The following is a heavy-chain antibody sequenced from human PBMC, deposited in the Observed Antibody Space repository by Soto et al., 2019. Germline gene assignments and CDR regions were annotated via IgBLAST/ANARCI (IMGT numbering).Heavy chain of an antibody. J-gene: IGHJ6*02. D-gene: IGHD3-10*02. Sequence: SETLSLSCAVYGVSLSAYYWTWLRQPPGKGLEWNGEINQSKRTNYTPSLKSRVTMSADTSKKHFCLKVTAVTAADTAVYYCARGTVYVPFLFPCLDVWGQGTTVTVSS. V-gene: IGHV4-34*01. CDR1: GVSLSAYY. CDR3: ARGTVYVPFLFPCLDV. CDR2: INQSKRT.